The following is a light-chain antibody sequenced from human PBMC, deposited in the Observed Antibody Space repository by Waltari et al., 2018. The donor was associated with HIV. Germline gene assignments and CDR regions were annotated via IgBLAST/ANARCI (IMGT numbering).Light chain of an antibody. CDR1: RTNLGSNYA. Sequence: QSVLTQPPSVSGAPGQRVTIPCTGRRTNLGSNYAVTRYQQLPGTAPRLLIFQNNNRPSGVPDRFSGSKSDTSASLVITGLQADDEAIYYCQSFDNRLSGSVFGGGTKLTVL. J-gene: IGLJ3*02. CDR2: QNN. V-gene: IGLV1-40*01. CDR3: QSFDNRLSGSV.